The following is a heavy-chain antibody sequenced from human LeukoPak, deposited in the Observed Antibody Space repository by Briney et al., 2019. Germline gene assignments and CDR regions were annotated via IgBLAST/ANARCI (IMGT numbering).Heavy chain of an antibody. CDR3: TRVFAYSYGDFDN. CDR2: IYSGGGT. V-gene: IGHV3-66*01. Sequence: EGSLRLSCEASGFTVRNNYMTWVRQAPGKGLEWVSVIYSGGGTYYADSVKDRFTISRDNSKNTLFLQMNSLRVEDSAVYYCTRVFAYSYGDFDNWGQGTLVAVSS. J-gene: IGHJ4*02. CDR1: GFTVRNNY. D-gene: IGHD5-18*01.